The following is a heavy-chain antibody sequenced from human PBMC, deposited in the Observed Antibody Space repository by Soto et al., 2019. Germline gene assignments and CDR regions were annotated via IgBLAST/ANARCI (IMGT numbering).Heavy chain of an antibody. Sequence: GGSLRLSCSASGFIFRNFYMSWLRQAPGKGLEWISYISNSGTYKNYADSVKGRFNISRDNSRNSVYLHMNSLTSEDTGIYYCARRQLEAGVWLDPWGRGTLVTVYS. D-gene: IGHD1-1*01. CDR3: ARRQLEAGVWLDP. CDR2: ISNSGTYK. J-gene: IGHJ5*02. V-gene: IGHV3-11*06. CDR1: GFIFRNFY.